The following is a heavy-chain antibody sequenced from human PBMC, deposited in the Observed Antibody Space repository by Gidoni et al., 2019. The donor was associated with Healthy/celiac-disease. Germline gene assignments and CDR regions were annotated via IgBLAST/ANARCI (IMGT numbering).Heavy chain of an antibody. D-gene: IGHD3-10*01. J-gene: IGHJ4*02. CDR1: GGSFSRYY. CDR3: ARLRTGSNYYGSGSKYYFDY. Sequence: QVQLQQWVAGLLKPSETLSLTCALSGGSFSRYYWSWLRQPPGKGLEWIGEINHSGSTNYNPSLTSRVTITVDTSKNQFSLKLSSVTAADTAVYYCARLRTGSNYYGSGSKYYFDYGGQGTLVTVSS. CDR2: INHSGST. V-gene: IGHV4-34*01.